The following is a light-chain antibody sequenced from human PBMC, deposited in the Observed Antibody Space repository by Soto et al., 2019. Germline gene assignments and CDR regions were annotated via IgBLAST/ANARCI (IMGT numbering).Light chain of an antibody. CDR1: QSLLHSNGYNY. CDR3: MQALQTPRT. V-gene: IGKV2-28*01. J-gene: IGKJ4*01. Sequence: DIVMTQSPLSLPVTPGEPASISCRSSQSLLHSNGYNYLDWYLQKPGQSPQLLIYLGSNRASGVPDRFSCSGSGTDCTLKISRVEAEDVGVYYCMQALQTPRTFGGGTKVEIK. CDR2: LGS.